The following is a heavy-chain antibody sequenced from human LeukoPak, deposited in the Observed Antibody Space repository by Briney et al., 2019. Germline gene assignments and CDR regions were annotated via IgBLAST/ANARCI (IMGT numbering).Heavy chain of an antibody. CDR3: ARLGFSNSGSYLAPSDY. D-gene: IGHD1-26*01. CDR2: IYYSGST. Sequence: KPSETLSLTCTVSGXFISSSSYYWGWIRQPPGKGLEWIGSIYYSGSTYYNPSLKSRVTISVDTSKNQFSLKLSSVTAADTAVYYCARLGFSNSGSYLAPSDYWGQGTLVTVSS. V-gene: IGHV4-39*07. CDR1: GXFISSSSYY. J-gene: IGHJ4*02.